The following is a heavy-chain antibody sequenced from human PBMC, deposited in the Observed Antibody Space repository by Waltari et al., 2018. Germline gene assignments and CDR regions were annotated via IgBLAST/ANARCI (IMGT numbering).Heavy chain of an antibody. Sequence: QVQLVQSGAEVKKPGSSVKVSCKASGGTFSSYTISWVRQAPGQGLEWMGRITPFLGIANYAQRFQGRVTITADKSTSTAYMELSSLRSEDTAVYYCARGPPITMIAERGFDYWGQGTLVTVSS. CDR1: GGTFSSYT. J-gene: IGHJ4*02. V-gene: IGHV1-69*02. CDR3: ARGPPITMIAERGFDY. D-gene: IGHD3-22*01. CDR2: ITPFLGIA.